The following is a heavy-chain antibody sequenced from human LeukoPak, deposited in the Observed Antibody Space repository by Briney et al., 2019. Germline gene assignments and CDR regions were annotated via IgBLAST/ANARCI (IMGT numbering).Heavy chain of an antibody. V-gene: IGHV3-23*01. D-gene: IGHD3-10*01. Sequence: GGSLRLSCAASGFTFSSYAMTWVRQAPGKGLEWVSTINSSGGSTYYADSVKGRFTISRDNSENTLHLQMNSLRAEDTAVYYCAKETAYYYGSESYFDYWGQGILVTVSS. CDR2: INSSGGST. CDR3: AKETAYYYGSESYFDY. J-gene: IGHJ4*02. CDR1: GFTFSSYA.